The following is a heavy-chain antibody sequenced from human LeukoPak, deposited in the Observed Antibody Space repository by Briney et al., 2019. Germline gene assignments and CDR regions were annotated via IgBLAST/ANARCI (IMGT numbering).Heavy chain of an antibody. V-gene: IGHV4-61*08. CDR1: GGSISSGGYY. CDR2: IYYSGST. Sequence: PSETLSLTCTVSGGSISSGGYYWSWIRQHPGKGLEWIGYIYYSGSTTYNPSLKSRVSISVDTSRNQFSLNLRSVTAADTAVYYCAKIEVGRFDPWGQGTLVTVSS. CDR3: AKIEVGRFDP. J-gene: IGHJ5*02. D-gene: IGHD1-26*01.